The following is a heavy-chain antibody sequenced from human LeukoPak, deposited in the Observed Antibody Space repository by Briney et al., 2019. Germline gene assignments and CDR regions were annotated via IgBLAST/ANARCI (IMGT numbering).Heavy chain of an antibody. CDR2: IYYSGST. CDR3: ARRGSYSSSWGYYFDY. Sequence: SETLSLTCTVSGGSIRSYYWSWIRQPPGKGLEWIGYIYYSGSTNYNPSLKSRVSISVDTSKNQFSLKLSSVTAADTAVYYCARRGSYSSSWGYYFDYWGQRTLVTVSS. D-gene: IGHD6-13*01. J-gene: IGHJ4*02. CDR1: GGSIRSYY. V-gene: IGHV4-59*08.